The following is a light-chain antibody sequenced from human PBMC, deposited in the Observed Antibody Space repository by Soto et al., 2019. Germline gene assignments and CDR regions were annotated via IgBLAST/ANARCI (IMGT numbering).Light chain of an antibody. CDR2: GAS. CDR3: QQYGGSSYT. CDR1: QSVSSSY. J-gene: IGKJ2*01. Sequence: EIVLTQSPGTLSLSPGERATLSCRASQSVSSSYLTWYQQKPGQAPRLLICGASTRATGTPDRFSGSGSGTDFTLTISRLEPEDFAVYYCQQYGGSSYTFGQGTRLEIK. V-gene: IGKV3-20*01.